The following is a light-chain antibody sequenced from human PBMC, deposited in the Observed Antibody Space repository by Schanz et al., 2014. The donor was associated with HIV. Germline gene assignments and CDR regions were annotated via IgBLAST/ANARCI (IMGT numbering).Light chain of an antibody. V-gene: IGKV1-12*01. Sequence: DIQMTPSPSSLSASVGDSVTITCRASQGISSWLAWYQQKPGRAPKLLISAASSLQSGVPSRFSGSGSGTDFTLTISSLHPEDFATYYCQQTYITPHTFGQGTKLEIK. J-gene: IGKJ2*01. CDR1: QGISSW. CDR3: QQTYITPHT. CDR2: AAS.